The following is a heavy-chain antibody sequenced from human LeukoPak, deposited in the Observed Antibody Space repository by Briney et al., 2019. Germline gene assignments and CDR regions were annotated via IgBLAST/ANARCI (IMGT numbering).Heavy chain of an antibody. CDR3: ARDLAVAGNM. V-gene: IGHV3-21*01. CDR2: ITSGSSYI. D-gene: IGHD6-19*01. CDR1: GFTFNSFS. J-gene: IGHJ4*02. Sequence: GGSLRLSCAASGFTFNSFSMNWVRQAPGKGLEWVSSITSGSSYIYYADSVKGRFTISRDNAKNSLYLQMNSLRAEDTAVYYCARDLAVAGNMWGQGTLVTVSS.